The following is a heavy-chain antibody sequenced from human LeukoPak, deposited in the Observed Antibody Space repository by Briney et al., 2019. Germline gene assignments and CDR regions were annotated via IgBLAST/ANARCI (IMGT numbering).Heavy chain of an antibody. J-gene: IGHJ4*02. V-gene: IGHV3-7*05. CDR2: INGLGTEK. CDR3: AASPTGLMAAAGTGGY. D-gene: IGHD6-13*01. CDR1: GFTSSSYW. Sequence: GGSLRLSCAASGFTSSSYWMSWVRQAPGEGLEWVANINGLGTEKHHADSVKGRFTISRGNSKNTLYLQMNSLRVEDTAVYYCAASPTGLMAAAGTGGYWGQGTQVTVSS.